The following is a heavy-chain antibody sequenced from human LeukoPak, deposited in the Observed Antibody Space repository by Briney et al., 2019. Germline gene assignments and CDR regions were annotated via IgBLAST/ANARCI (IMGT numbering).Heavy chain of an antibody. CDR2: IYYSGST. CDR1: GGSISSSSYY. J-gene: IGHJ3*02. Sequence: PSETLSLTCTVSGGSISSSSYYWGWIRQPPGKGLEWIGSIYYSGSTKYNPSLKSRVTMSVDTSKNQFSLKLSSVTAADTALYYCAREHFDTRAFDIWGQGTMVTVSS. CDR3: AREHFDTRAFDI. V-gene: IGHV4-39*07. D-gene: IGHD3-3*02.